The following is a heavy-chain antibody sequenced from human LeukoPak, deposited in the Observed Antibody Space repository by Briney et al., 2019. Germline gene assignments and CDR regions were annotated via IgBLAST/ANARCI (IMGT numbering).Heavy chain of an antibody. V-gene: IGHV3-23*01. CDR2: ISAGGHNT. J-gene: IGHJ4*02. D-gene: IGHD2-15*01. CDR3: ANQPERYCSGGSCLPSTG. Sequence: GGSLRLSCDASRFSFSDYAMHWVRQAPGKGLEWVSGISAGGHNTYYADSVKGRFTISRDNSKNTLFVQMKSLSSDDTAVYYCANQPERYCSGGSCLPSTGWGQGTLVTVSS. CDR1: RFSFSDYA.